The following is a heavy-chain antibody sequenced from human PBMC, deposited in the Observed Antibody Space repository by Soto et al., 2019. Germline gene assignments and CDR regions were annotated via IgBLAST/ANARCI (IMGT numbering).Heavy chain of an antibody. Sequence: ESGGGVVQPGRSLRLSCAASGFTFSSYAMHWVRQAPGKGLEWVAVISYDGSNKYYADSVKGRFTISRDNSKNTLYLQMNSLRAEDTAVYYCARGKDDASSEAFDYWGQGTLVTVSS. CDR1: GFTFSSYA. J-gene: IGHJ4*02. V-gene: IGHV3-30-3*01. CDR3: ARGKDDASSEAFDY. CDR2: ISYDGSNK. D-gene: IGHD6-6*01.